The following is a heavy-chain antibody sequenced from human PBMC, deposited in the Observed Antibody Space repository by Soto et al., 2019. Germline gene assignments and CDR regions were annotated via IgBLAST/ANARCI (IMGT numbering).Heavy chain of an antibody. V-gene: IGHV3-23*01. Sequence: GGSLRLSCAASGFRFRTRAMSWVRQAPGKGLEWVASIRPGGDSTYYADSVKGRFAVSRDNSNVTLYLQWSSLRASDTAMYYCARHGGAHYDSSGYHYALDYWGQGTPVTVSS. J-gene: IGHJ4*02. CDR3: ARHGGAHYDSSGYHYALDY. CDR1: GFRFRTRA. CDR2: IRPGGDST. D-gene: IGHD3-22*01.